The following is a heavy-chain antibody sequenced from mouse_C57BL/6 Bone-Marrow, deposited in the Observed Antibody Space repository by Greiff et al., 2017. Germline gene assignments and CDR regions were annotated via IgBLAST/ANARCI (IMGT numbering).Heavy chain of an antibody. CDR1: GYTFTDYE. J-gene: IGHJ2*01. D-gene: IGHD1-1*01. V-gene: IGHV1-53*01. Sequence: QVQLQQSGAELVRPGASVTLSCKASGYTFTDYEMHWVKQRPGQGLEWIGNINPSNGGTNYNEKFKCKATLTVDKSSSTAYMQLSSLTSEDSAVYYCASFITTVGTFDYWGQGTTLTVSS. CDR3: ASFITTVGTFDY. CDR2: INPSNGGT.